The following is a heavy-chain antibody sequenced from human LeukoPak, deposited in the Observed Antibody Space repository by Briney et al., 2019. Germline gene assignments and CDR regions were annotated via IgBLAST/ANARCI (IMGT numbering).Heavy chain of an antibody. CDR1: GFTFSSYA. CDR3: ANQDQTYYYYGMDV. J-gene: IGHJ6*02. Sequence: PGGSLRLSCAASGFTFSSYAMSWVRQAPGKGLEWVSAISGSDGSTYYADSVKGRFTISRDNSKNTLYLQMNSLRAEDTAVYYCANQDQTYYYYGMDVWGQGTTVTVSS. V-gene: IGHV3-23*01. D-gene: IGHD2-15*01. CDR2: ISGSDGST.